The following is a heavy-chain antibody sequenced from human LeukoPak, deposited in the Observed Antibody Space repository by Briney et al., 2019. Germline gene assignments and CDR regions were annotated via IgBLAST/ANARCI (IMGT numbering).Heavy chain of an antibody. CDR1: GYTFTSYG. Sequence: GASVKVSCKASGYTFTSYGISWVRQAPGQGLEWMGWISAYNGNTNYAQKLQGRVTMTTDTSTSTAYMELRSLRSDDTAVYYCARDVWTIFDYYGMDVWGQGTTVTVSS. CDR2: ISAYNGNT. J-gene: IGHJ6*02. V-gene: IGHV1-18*01. CDR3: ARDVWTIFDYYGMDV. D-gene: IGHD3-3*01.